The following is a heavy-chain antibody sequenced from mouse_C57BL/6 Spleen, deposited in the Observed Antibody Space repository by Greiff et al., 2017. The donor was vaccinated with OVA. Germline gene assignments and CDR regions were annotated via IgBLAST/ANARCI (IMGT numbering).Heavy chain of an antibody. CDR1: GFSLTSYG. Sequence: QVQLKDSGPGLVQPSQSLSITCTVSGFSLTSYGVHWVRQSPGKGLEWLGVIWSGGSTDYNAAFISRLSISKDNSKSQVFFKMNSLQADDTAIYYCARNGDYYGSSYSAMDYWGQGTSVTVSS. V-gene: IGHV2-2*01. D-gene: IGHD1-1*01. J-gene: IGHJ4*01. CDR3: ARNGDYYGSSYSAMDY. CDR2: IWSGGST.